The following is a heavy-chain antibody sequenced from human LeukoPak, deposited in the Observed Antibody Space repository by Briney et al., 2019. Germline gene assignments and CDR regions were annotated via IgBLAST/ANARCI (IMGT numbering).Heavy chain of an antibody. V-gene: IGHV3-9*01. Sequence: GGSLRLSCAASGFTFGDYAMHWVRQAPWKGLEWVSGISWNSGSIGYADSVKGRSTISRDNAKNSLYLQMNSLRAEDTALYYCAKDTDYDILMHFDYWGQGTLVTVSS. J-gene: IGHJ4*02. CDR3: AKDTDYDILMHFDY. D-gene: IGHD3-9*01. CDR1: GFTFGDYA. CDR2: ISWNSGSI.